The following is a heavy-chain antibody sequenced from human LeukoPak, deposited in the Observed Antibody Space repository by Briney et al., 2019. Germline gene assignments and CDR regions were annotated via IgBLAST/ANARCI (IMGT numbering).Heavy chain of an antibody. Sequence: ASVKVSCKASGYTFASYGISWVRQAPGQGLEWMGWISAYNGNTNYAQKLQGRVTMTTDTSTSTAYMELRSLRSDDTAVYYCARLSKHCSGGSCYYYYYYMDVWGKGTTVTVSS. CDR2: ISAYNGNT. CDR1: GYTFASYG. CDR3: ARLSKHCSGGSCYYYYYYMDV. J-gene: IGHJ6*03. V-gene: IGHV1-18*01. D-gene: IGHD2-15*01.